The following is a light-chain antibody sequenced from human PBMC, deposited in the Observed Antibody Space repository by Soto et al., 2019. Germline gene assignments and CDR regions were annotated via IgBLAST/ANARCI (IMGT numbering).Light chain of an antibody. CDR3: QSYDRTLSARYV. CDR2: GNI. Sequence: QSVLTQPPSVSGTPGQRVTISCAGSSSNIGAGYDVHWYQQRPGTAPKLLIFGNINRPSGVPDRFSGSKSGTSASLAITGLQAEDEGDYYCQSYDRTLSARYVFGPGTKVTVL. V-gene: IGLV1-40*01. J-gene: IGLJ1*01. CDR1: SSNIGAGYD.